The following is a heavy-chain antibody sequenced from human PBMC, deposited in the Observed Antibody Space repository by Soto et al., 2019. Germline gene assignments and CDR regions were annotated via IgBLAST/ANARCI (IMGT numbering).Heavy chain of an antibody. CDR1: GFTFNNYA. V-gene: IGHV3-23*01. Sequence: EVQLLESGGGLVQPGGSLRLSCAASGFTFNNYAMSWVRQAPGKGLEWVAVVSASGEHTNYADSVKGRFTISRDDSNNTVYVQMNSLRAEDTAIYYCAQTGFGDYDYWGQGALVTVSS. J-gene: IGHJ4*02. CDR3: AQTGFGDYDY. D-gene: IGHD4-17*01. CDR2: VSASGEHT.